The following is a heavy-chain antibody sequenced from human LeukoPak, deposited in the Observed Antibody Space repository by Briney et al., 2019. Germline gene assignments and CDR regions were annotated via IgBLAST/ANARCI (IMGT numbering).Heavy chain of an antibody. CDR2: IRDGGSSI. CDR3: ARDVAAIAGGYMDV. V-gene: IGHV3-21*01. J-gene: IGHJ6*03. D-gene: IGHD2-15*01. CDR1: GFTFGSYS. Sequence: GGSLRLSCAASGFTFGSYSMNWVRQAPGKGLEWVAFIRDGGSSIFYADSVKGRFTISRDNSKNSLYLQMNSLRAEDTAVYYCARDVAAIAGGYMDVWGKGTTVTVSS.